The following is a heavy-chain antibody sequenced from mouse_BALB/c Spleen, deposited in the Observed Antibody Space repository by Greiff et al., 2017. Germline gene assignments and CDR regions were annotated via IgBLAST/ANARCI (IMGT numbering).Heavy chain of an antibody. D-gene: IGHD2-4*01. CDR3: TRGDYDDY. CDR2: ISSGGSYT. Sequence: EVKLVESGGGLVKPGGSLKLSCAASGFTFSSYTMSWVRQTPEKRPEWVATISSGGSYTYYPDSVKGRFTISRDNAKNTLYLQMSSLKSEDTAMYYCTRGDYDDYWGQGTTLTVSS. J-gene: IGHJ2*01. CDR1: GFTFSSYT. V-gene: IGHV5-6-4*01.